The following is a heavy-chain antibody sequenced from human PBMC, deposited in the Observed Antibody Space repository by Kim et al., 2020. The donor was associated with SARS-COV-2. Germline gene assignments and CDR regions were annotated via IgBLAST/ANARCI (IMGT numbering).Heavy chain of an antibody. CDR3: ARGLESSGWYRIDLYYYYYGMDV. Sequence: ASVKVSCKASGYTFTSYDINWVRQATGQGLEWMGWMNPNSGNTGYAQKFQGRVTMTRNTSISTAYMELSSLRSEDTAVYYCARGLESSGWYRIDLYYYYYGMDVWGQGTTVTVSS. J-gene: IGHJ6*02. D-gene: IGHD6-19*01. CDR1: GYTFTSYD. CDR2: MNPNSGNT. V-gene: IGHV1-8*01.